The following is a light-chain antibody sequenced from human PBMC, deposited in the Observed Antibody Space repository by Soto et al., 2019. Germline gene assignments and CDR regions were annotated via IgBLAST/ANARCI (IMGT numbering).Light chain of an antibody. J-gene: IGLJ2*01. V-gene: IGLV2-14*01. Sequence: QSALTQPASVSGSPGQSITISCTGTSSDVGGYNYVSWYQQYPGRAPKLMIYEVRNRPSGVSDRFSGSKSGNTASLTISGLQAEDAANYYCSSYTSSSTLVFGGGTKVTVL. CDR2: EVR. CDR3: SSYTSSSTLV. CDR1: SSDVGGYNY.